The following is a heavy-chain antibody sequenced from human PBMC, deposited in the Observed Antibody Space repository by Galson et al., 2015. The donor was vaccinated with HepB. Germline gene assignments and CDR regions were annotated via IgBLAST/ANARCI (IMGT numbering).Heavy chain of an antibody. CDR1: GGTFSSYA. Sequence: SVKVSCKASGGTFSSYAISWVRQAPGQGLEWMGRIIPILGIANYAQKFQGRVTITADKSTSTAYMELSSLRSEDTAVYYCARDTSVTIGYWFDPWGQGTLVTVSS. D-gene: IGHD4-17*01. CDR2: IIPILGIA. J-gene: IGHJ5*02. V-gene: IGHV1-69*04. CDR3: ARDTSVTIGYWFDP.